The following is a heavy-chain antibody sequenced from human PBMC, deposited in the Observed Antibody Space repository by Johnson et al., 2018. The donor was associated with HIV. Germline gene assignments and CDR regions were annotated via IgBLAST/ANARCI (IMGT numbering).Heavy chain of an antibody. J-gene: IGHJ3*02. CDR2: ISGSGFDT. CDR3: ASSALGIMGAFDI. Sequence: QVQLVESGGDLIKPGGSLRLSCAVSNFTFKDFYMSWIRQAPGKGLEWLSYISGSGFDTYYADSVTGRFSISRDNSKNTLYLQMGSLRAEDMAVYYCASSALGIMGAFDIWGQGTMVTVSS. D-gene: IGHD7-27*01. V-gene: IGHV3-11*06. CDR1: NFTFKDFY.